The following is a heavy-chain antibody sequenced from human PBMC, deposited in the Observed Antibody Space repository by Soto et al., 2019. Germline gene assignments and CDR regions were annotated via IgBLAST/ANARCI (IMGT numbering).Heavy chain of an antibody. Sequence: SETLSLTCTVSGGSISSYYWSWIRQPPGKGLEWIGYIYYSGSTNYNPSLKSRVTISVDTSKNQFSLKLSSVTAADTAVYYCGGGSSSVYYYYYMDVWGKGTTVTVSS. CDR1: GGSISSYY. D-gene: IGHD6-6*01. J-gene: IGHJ6*03. CDR3: GGGSSSVYYYYYMDV. V-gene: IGHV4-59*08. CDR2: IYYSGST.